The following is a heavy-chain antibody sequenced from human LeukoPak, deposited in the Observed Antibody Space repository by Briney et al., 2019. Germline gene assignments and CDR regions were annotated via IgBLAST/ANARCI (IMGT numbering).Heavy chain of an antibody. V-gene: IGHV3-20*04. Sequence: SGGSLRLSCAASRFTFDDYGMSWVRQAPGKGLEWVSGINWNGGSTGYADSVKGRFTISRDNAKNSLYLQMNSLRAEDTALYYCARDYPRWLHSFDYWGQGTLVTVSS. CDR1: RFTFDDYG. J-gene: IGHJ4*02. CDR3: ARDYPRWLHSFDY. D-gene: IGHD5-24*01. CDR2: INWNGGST.